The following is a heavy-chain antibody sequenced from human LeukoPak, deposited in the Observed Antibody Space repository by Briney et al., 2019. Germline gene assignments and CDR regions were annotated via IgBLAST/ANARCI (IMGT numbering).Heavy chain of an antibody. CDR2: INHSGST. V-gene: IGHV4-34*01. D-gene: IGHD3-9*01. CDR1: GGSFSGYY. J-gene: IGHJ4*02. Sequence: MSSETLSLTCAVYGGSFSGYYWSWIRQPPGKGLEWIAEINHSGSTNYNPSLKSRVTISVDTSKNQFSLKLSSVTAADTAVYYCARGVADVGYFEWLLLAYYFDYWGQGTLVTVSS. CDR3: ARGVADVGYFEWLLLAYYFDY.